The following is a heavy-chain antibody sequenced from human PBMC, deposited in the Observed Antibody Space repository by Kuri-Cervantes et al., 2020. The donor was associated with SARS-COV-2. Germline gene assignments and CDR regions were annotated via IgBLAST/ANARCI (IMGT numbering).Heavy chain of an antibody. D-gene: IGHD1-1*01. V-gene: IGHV3-30-3*01. CDR1: EFTFSSYA. J-gene: IGHJ6*02. CDR3: ARDFNWRDPDYYYYGMDV. CDR2: ISYDGSNK. Sequence: LSLTCAASEFTFSSYAMHWVRQAPGKGLEWVAVISYDGSNKYYADSVKGRFTISRDNSKNTLYLQMNSLRAEDTAVYYCARDFNWRDPDYYYYGMDVWGQGTTVTVSS.